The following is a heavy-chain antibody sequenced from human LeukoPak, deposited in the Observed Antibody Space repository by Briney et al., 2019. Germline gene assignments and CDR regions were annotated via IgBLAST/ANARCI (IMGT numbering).Heavy chain of an antibody. J-gene: IGHJ6*03. CDR2: INRSGVS. V-gene: IGHV4-34*01. Sequence: PSETLSLTCAVYGESSSGYSYGWIRQSPGKGLEWIGDINRSGVSNYNPSLKSRVTISVDTSRNQFSLELRSVAAADTAVYYCVRIYYYVDVWGEGTRSPSP. CDR1: GESSSGYS. CDR3: VRIYYYVDV.